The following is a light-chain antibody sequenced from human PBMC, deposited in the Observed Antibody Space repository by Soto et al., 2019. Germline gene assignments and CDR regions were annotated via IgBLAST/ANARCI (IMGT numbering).Light chain of an antibody. CDR1: QGISSF. CDR2: AAS. CDR3: QQVKSYPLN. V-gene: IGKV1-9*01. J-gene: IGKJ4*01. Sequence: DIQLTQSPSFLSASVGDRVTITCRASQGISSFLAWYQQKPGKAPNFLIYAASTLQSGVPSRFSGSGSGTEFTLTISSLQPEDFATYYCQQVKSYPLNFGGGTEVEIK.